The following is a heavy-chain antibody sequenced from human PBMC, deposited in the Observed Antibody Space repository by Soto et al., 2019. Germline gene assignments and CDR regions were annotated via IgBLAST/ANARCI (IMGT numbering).Heavy chain of an antibody. CDR3: AGDSPHDSTVAGDY. Sequence: HPGGSLRLSCAASGFTFSTHWMHWVRQVPEKGLVWVSRINGDGSRATYADSVRGRLTISRDNAKNTLYLQMNNLRVEDTAVYYCAGDSPHDSTVAGDYWGQGTLVTVSS. J-gene: IGHJ4*02. D-gene: IGHD3-22*01. CDR2: INGDGSRA. V-gene: IGHV3-74*01. CDR1: GFTFSTHW.